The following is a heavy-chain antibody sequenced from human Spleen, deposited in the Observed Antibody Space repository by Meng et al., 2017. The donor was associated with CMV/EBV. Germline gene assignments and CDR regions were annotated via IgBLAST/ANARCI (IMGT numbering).Heavy chain of an antibody. J-gene: IGHJ4*02. CDR2: ISSSSSYI. V-gene: IGHV3-21*01. D-gene: IGHD3-22*01. CDR3: ARASGYYLTANRPGDY. Sequence: GFTFSSYSMNWVRQAPGKGLEWVSSISSSSSYIYYADSVKGRFTISRDNAKNSLYLQMNSLRAEDTAVYYCARASGYYLTANRPGDYWGQGTLVTVSS. CDR1: GFTFSSYS.